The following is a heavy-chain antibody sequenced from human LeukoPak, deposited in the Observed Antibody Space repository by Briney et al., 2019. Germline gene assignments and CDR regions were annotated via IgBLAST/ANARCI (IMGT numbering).Heavy chain of an antibody. V-gene: IGHV3-7*01. D-gene: IGHD1-26*01. CDR2: INQDGSAE. CDR1: GFFFKYFY. CDR3: ARSVGAGNNYFYYGMDV. J-gene: IGHJ6*02. Sequence: QPGGSLRLTCEASGFFFKYFYMTWVRQAPGTGQEWVATINQDGSAEYYVDSAKGRFTMSRDNAKNSVFLQMDSLRAEETAVYYCARSVGAGNNYFYYGMDVWGQGTTVTVSS.